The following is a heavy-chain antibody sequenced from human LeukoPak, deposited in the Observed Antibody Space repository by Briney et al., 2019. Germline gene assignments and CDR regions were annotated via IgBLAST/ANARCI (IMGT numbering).Heavy chain of an antibody. CDR3: ARTYCSGGGCYSRSPYYYYYYGMDV. D-gene: IGHD2-15*01. CDR2: IHYSGST. J-gene: IGHJ6*02. Sequence: SQTLSLTCTVSGGSISSGGYYWSWIRQHPGMGLEGVGYIHYSGSTYYNPSLKSRITISVDTSKNQFSLKLTSVTAADTAVYYCARTYCSGGGCYSRSPYYYYYYGMDVWGQGTTVTVSS. CDR1: GGSISSGGYY. V-gene: IGHV4-31*03.